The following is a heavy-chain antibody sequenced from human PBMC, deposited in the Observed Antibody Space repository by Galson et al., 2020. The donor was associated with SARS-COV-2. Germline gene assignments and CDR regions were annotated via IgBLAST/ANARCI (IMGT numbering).Heavy chain of an antibody. CDR2: ISAYNGNT. J-gene: IGHJ4*02. CDR1: GYTFTSYG. V-gene: IGHV1-18*01. D-gene: IGHD3-9*01. CDR3: SRVPVRYFDWLLDFGCGMDVGPLREEDY. Sequence: ASVKVSCKASGYTFTSYGISWVRQAPGQGLEWMGWISAYNGNTNYAQKLQGRATMTTDTSTSTAYMELRSLRSEDTAVDYCSRVPVRYFDWLLDFGCGMDVGPLREEDYLGEGTLVTVSS.